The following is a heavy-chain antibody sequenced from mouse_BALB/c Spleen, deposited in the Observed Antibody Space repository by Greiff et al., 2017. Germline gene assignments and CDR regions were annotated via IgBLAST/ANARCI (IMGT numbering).Heavy chain of an antibody. J-gene: IGHJ1*01. D-gene: IGHD1-1*01. CDR1: GFSLTSYG. CDR3: AREGALLRRGRRYFDV. Sequence: QVQLQQSGPGLVAPSQSLSITCTVSGFSLTSYGVHWVRQPPGKGLEWLGVIWAGGSTNYNSALMSRLSISKDNSKSQVFLKMNSLQTDDTAMYYCAREGALLRRGRRYFDVWGAGTTVTVSS. V-gene: IGHV2-9*02. CDR2: IWAGGST.